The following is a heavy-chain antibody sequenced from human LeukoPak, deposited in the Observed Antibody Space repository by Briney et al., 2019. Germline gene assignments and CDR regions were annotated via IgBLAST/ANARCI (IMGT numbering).Heavy chain of an antibody. V-gene: IGHV4-59*12. J-gene: IGHJ5*02. CDR2: ISYSGST. D-gene: IGHD3-3*01. Sequence: SETLSLTCTVSGGSISSYYWSWIRQPPGKGLEWIGYISYSGSTNYNPSLKSRVTISVDTSKNQFSLKLSSVTAADTAVYYCAREEFWSGYYSCCWFDPWGRGTLVTVSS. CDR3: AREEFWSGYYSCCWFDP. CDR1: GGSISSYY.